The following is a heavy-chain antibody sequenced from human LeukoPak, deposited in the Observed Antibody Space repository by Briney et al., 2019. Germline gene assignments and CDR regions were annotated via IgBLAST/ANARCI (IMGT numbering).Heavy chain of an antibody. D-gene: IGHD3-16*02. CDR1: GFTFSSYW. V-gene: IGHV3-7*03. CDR3: AKNPVGWYYDYVWGSYRPSHFDY. J-gene: IGHJ4*02. CDR2: IKQDGSEK. Sequence: PGGSLRLSCAASGFTFSSYWMSWVRQAPGKGLEWVANIKQDGSEKYYVDSVKGRFTISRDNSKNTLYLQMNSLRAEDTAVYYCAKNPVGWYYDYVWGSYRPSHFDYWGQGTLVTVSS.